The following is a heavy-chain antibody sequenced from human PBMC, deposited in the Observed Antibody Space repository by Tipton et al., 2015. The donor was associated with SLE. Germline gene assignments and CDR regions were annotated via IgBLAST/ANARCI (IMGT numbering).Heavy chain of an antibody. CDR3: ARCDRHYFDY. J-gene: IGHJ4*02. D-gene: IGHD1-14*01. CDR1: GFTFSSYS. Sequence: LRLSCAASGFTFSSYSMNWVRQPPGKGLEWIGEINHSGSTNYNPSLKSRVTISVDTSKNQFSLKLSSVTAADTAVYYCARCDRHYFDYWGQGTLVTVSS. V-gene: IGHV4-34*01. CDR2: INHSGST.